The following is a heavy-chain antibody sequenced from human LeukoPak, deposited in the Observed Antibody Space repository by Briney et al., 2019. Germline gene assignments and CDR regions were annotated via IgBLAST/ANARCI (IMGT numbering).Heavy chain of an antibody. V-gene: IGHV7-4-1*02. CDR2: INTNTGNP. CDR3: ARALTDCSQLPSDAFDI. D-gene: IGHD1-1*01. Sequence: ASVKVSCKASGYTFTSYAMNWVRQAPGQGLEWMGWINTNTGNPTYAQGFTGRFVFSLDTSVSTAYLQISSLKAEDTAVYYCARALTDCSQLPSDAFDIWGQGTMVTVSS. CDR1: GYTFTSYA. J-gene: IGHJ3*02.